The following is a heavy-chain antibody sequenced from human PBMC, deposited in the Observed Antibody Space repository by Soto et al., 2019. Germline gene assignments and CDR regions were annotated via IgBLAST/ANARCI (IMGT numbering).Heavy chain of an antibody. V-gene: IGHV3-23*01. J-gene: IGHJ4*02. CDR1: GFTFDSYA. CDR2: VSGTGVST. D-gene: IGHD2-15*01. Sequence: ELQLLESGGGLVQPGGSLRLSCTASGFTFDSYAMSWVRQAPGKGLEWVSTVSGTGVSTYYADSVKGRFSISRDNAKNTLCLLVYTLRPEYPAAYDCVKWTGRLVTTTGYDYWGQGTLVTVSS. CDR3: VKWTGRLVTTTGYDY.